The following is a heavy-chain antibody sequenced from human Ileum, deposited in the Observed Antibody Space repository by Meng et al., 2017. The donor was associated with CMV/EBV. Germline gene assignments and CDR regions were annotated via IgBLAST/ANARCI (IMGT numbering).Heavy chain of an antibody. CDR1: GYTFVDYG. CDR3: SREVDYGGYIALGY. D-gene: IGHD4-23*01. V-gene: IGHV1-18*01. J-gene: IGHJ4*02. Sequence: ASVKVSCKASGYTFVDYGFSWVRQAPGQGPEWMGWISAYYGTTRYTQKLQGRVTMTRDTSTNTVYMELTSLTSDATAVYYCSREVDYGGYIALGYWGQGTLVTVSS. CDR2: ISAYYGTT.